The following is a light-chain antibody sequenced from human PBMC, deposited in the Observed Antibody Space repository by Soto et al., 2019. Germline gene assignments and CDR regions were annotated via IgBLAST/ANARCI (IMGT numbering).Light chain of an antibody. CDR3: QQSFSAPRS. J-gene: IGKJ2*01. CDR2: AAY. CDR1: QSIGSY. V-gene: IGKV1-39*01. Sequence: DIQMTQSPSSLSASVGDRITITCRASQSIGSYLNWYQRKPGRAPNLLIYAAYSLQSGVPSRFSGSGSGTDFTLTISGLRPEDFATYYCQQSFSAPRSFGQGTKLEIK.